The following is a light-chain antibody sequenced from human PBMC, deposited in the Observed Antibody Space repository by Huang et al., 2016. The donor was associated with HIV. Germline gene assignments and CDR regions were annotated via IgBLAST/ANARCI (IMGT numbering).Light chain of an antibody. CDR1: QSVSSD. V-gene: IGKV3-15*01. CDR2: DAS. CDR3: QQYNNWPPWT. J-gene: IGKJ1*01. Sequence: EIVMTQSPATLSVSPGERATLSCRASQSVSSDLAWYQQQPGQAPRLLIYDASTRATDTPPRFSGSGSGTEFTLTVSSLQSEDSAVYYCQQYNNWPPWTFGQGTKVEIK.